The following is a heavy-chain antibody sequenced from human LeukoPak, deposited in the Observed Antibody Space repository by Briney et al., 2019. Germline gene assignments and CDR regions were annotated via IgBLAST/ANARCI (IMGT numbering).Heavy chain of an antibody. CDR1: GGSISSYY. CDR3: ARETDYDYYDSSGYYYFDY. J-gene: IGHJ4*02. Sequence: SETLSLTCTVSGGSISSYYRSWIRQPAGKGLEWIGRIYTSGSTNYNPSLKSRVTMSVDTSKNQFSLKLSSVTAADTAVYYCARETDYDYYDSSGYYYFDYWGQGTLVTVSS. D-gene: IGHD3-22*01. CDR2: IYTSGST. V-gene: IGHV4-4*07.